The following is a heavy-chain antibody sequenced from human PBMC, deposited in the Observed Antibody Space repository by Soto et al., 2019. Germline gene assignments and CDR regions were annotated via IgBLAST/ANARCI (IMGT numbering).Heavy chain of an antibody. CDR3: AREFDAVGDYGSEY. J-gene: IGHJ4*02. CDR2: ISAYNGNT. Sequence: ASVKVSCKASGYTFTSYGISWVRQAPGQGLEWMGWISAYNGNTNYAQKLQGRVTMTTDTSTSTAYMELRSLRSDDTAVYYCAREFDAVGDYGSEYWGQGTLVTVSS. D-gene: IGHD4-17*01. CDR1: GYTFTSYG. V-gene: IGHV1-18*01.